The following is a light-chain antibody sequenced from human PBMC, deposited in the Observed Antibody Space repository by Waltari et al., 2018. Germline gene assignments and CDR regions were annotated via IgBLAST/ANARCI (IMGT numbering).Light chain of an antibody. CDR2: AAS. V-gene: IGKV1-39*01. CDR1: QNIRTY. Sequence: DIQMTQSPSSLSASVGDRVTISCRASQNIRTYLNWYQQKLWKAPKVLIYAASTLLSGVPSRFSGSGSGTDFTLTITSLQPEDFGTYYCQQSYSTPRSFGGGTKVEVK. J-gene: IGKJ4*01. CDR3: QQSYSTPRS.